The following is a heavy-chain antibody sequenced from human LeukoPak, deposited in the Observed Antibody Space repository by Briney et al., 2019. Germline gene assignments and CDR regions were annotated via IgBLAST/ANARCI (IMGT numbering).Heavy chain of an antibody. V-gene: IGHV3-30*04. Sequence: GGSLRLSCAASAFTFSNYAMHWVRQAPGKGLEWVGVIFFDGTTKYYADPVKGRFTISRDNSRNTLYLQMNSLRPEDTAVYYCARDPRGPTGYDSSGRDTFDYWGQGTLVTVSS. CDR3: ARDPRGPTGYDSSGRDTFDY. CDR2: IFFDGTTK. D-gene: IGHD3-22*01. J-gene: IGHJ4*02. CDR1: AFTFSNYA.